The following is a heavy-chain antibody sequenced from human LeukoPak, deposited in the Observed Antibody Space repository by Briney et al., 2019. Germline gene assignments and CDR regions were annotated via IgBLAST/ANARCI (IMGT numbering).Heavy chain of an antibody. D-gene: IGHD4-11*01. CDR2: IYHSGST. Sequence: PWETPSLTCAVSGYSISSGYYWGWIRQPPGKGLEWIGSIYHSGSTYYNPSLKSRVTISVDTSKNKFSLKLSSVTAADTAVYYCARPMTTVTNDAFDIWGQGTMVTVSS. CDR1: GYSISSGYY. CDR3: ARPMTTVTNDAFDI. J-gene: IGHJ3*02. V-gene: IGHV4-38-2*01.